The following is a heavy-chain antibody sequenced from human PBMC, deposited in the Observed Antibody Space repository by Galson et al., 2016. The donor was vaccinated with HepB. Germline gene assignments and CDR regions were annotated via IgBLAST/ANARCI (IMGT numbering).Heavy chain of an antibody. D-gene: IGHD3-10*01. CDR3: AHRPPHGAASFAY. CDR1: GFSLSTNGVG. J-gene: IGHJ4*02. V-gene: IGHV2-5*02. Sequence: PALVKPPQTLTLTCTFSGFSLSTNGVGVAWIRKPPGKALEWLALIYWDDDKRYRQSLKSRLTVTQDTSKNQVVLTMTNMDPVDTAKYFCAHRPPHGAASFAYWGQGMLVTVSS. CDR2: IYWDDDK.